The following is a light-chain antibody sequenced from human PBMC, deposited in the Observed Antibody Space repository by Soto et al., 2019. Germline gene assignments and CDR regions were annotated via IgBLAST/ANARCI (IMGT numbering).Light chain of an antibody. CDR3: QLYDNSLYT. CDR1: QSVSSSY. V-gene: IGKV3-20*01. J-gene: IGKJ2*01. Sequence: EIVLTQFPGMLSLSPGERAALSCRASQSVSSSYLAWYQQKPGQPPGLLIYGASSRATGIPDRFSGGGSGTDFTLTISRLEPEDFAVYYCQLYDNSLYTFGQGTKLDIK. CDR2: GAS.